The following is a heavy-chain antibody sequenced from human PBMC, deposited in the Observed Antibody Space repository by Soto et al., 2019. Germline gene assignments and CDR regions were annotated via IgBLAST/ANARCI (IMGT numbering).Heavy chain of an antibody. CDR3: AEPIFYYGMDV. D-gene: IGHD3-10*01. CDR2: IYPGDSDT. Sequence: GESLKISCKGSGYTFTNYWIGWVRQMPGKGLEWMGIIYPGDSDTKYNPSFQGQVTISADKSITTTYLQWSRLKASDTAIYYCAEPIFYYGMDVWGQGTTVTVSS. V-gene: IGHV5-51*01. J-gene: IGHJ6*02. CDR1: GYTFTNYW.